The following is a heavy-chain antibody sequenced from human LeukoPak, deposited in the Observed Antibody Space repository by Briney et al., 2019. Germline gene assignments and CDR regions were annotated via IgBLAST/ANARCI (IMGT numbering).Heavy chain of an antibody. D-gene: IGHD3-10*01. CDR3: ARTRYYYNSRSYGAPYYFDY. CDR1: SGSISSNSYY. V-gene: IGHV4-39*01. CDR2: IYYSGST. J-gene: IGHJ4*02. Sequence: SEALSLTCAVSSGSISSNSYYWGWIRQPPGKGLEWIGSIYYSGSTYYNPSLKSRVTISVDTSKNQFSLKLSSVTAADTAVYYCARTRYYYNSRSYGAPYYFDYWGQGTLVTVSS.